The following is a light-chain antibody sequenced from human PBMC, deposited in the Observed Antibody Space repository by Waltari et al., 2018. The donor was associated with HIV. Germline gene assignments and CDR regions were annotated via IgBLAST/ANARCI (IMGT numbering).Light chain of an antibody. CDR1: QYISSW. J-gene: IGKJ4*01. CDR3: QQSYSIPLT. V-gene: IGKV1-5*03. Sequence: DIQVTQSPSTLSASVGDRVTITCRASQYISSWLAWYQQKPGKAPKLLIYKASTLETGVPSRFSGSGSGTEFTLTISSLQPDDFATYYCQQSYSIPLTFGGGTKVEIK. CDR2: KAS.